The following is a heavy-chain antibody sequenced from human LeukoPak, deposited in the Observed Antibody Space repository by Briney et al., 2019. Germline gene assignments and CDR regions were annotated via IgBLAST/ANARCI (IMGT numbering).Heavy chain of an antibody. V-gene: IGHV4-59*08. Sequence: SETLSRTCTVSGGSISSYYWSWIRQPPGKGLEWIGYIYNSGTTNYNPSLKSRVTISVDTSKNQFSMKLNSVTAADTAVYYCARQSGSGRISYHFDYWGQGTLVTVSS. D-gene: IGHD3-10*01. J-gene: IGHJ4*02. CDR1: GGSISSYY. CDR3: ARQSGSGRISYHFDY. CDR2: IYNSGTT.